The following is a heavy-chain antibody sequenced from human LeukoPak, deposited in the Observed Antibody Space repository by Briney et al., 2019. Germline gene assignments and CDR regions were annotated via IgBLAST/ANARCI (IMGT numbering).Heavy chain of an antibody. CDR3: ARNRVVIPLLDYYYYMDV. CDR2: INPSGGST. CDR1: GGTFSRNV. V-gene: IGHV1-46*01. J-gene: IGHJ6*03. D-gene: IGHD3-3*01. Sequence: ASVKVSCKASGGTFSRNVISWVRQAPGQGLEWMGIINPSGGSTSYAQKFQGRVTMTRDTSTSTVYMELSSLRSEDTAVYYCARNRVVIPLLDYYYYMDVWGKGTTVTVSS.